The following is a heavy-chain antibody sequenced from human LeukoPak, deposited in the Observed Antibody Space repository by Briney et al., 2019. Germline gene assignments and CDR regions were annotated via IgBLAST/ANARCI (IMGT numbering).Heavy chain of an antibody. Sequence: PGGSLRLSCAASGFNFSGYAMSWVRQAPGKGLELVSAISGSGGSTYYADSVKGRFTISRDNSKNTLYLQVNSLRAEDTAVYYCAKGQTTVMAFDIWGQGTMVTVSS. CDR2: ISGSGGST. CDR1: GFNFSGYA. V-gene: IGHV3-23*01. CDR3: AKGQTTVMAFDI. J-gene: IGHJ3*02. D-gene: IGHD4-17*01.